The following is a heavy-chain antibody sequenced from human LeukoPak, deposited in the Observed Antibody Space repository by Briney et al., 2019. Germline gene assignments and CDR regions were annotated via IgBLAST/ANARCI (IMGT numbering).Heavy chain of an antibody. J-gene: IGHJ4*02. CDR1: GGSFSGYY. D-gene: IGHD5-18*01. CDR3: ARADVDTAMVYFDY. CDR2: IYYSGST. Sequence: PSETLSLTCAVYGGSFSGYYRSWIRQPPGKGLEWVGYIYYSGSTNYNPSLKSRVTISVDTSKNQFSLKLSSVTAADTAVYYCARADVDTAMVYFDYWGQGTLVTVSS. V-gene: IGHV4-59*01.